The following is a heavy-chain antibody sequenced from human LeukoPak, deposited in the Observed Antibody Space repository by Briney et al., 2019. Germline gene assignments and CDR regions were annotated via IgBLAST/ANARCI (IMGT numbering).Heavy chain of an antibody. CDR1: GFTFSSYG. CDR3: AKEAYSSGWYWLDY. Sequence: GGSLRLSCAASGFTFSSYGMPWVRQAPGKGLEWVGYIRYDGSNKYYADSVKGRFTISRDNSKNTLYLQMNSLRAEDTAVYYCAKEAYSSGWYWLDYWGQGTLVTVSS. V-gene: IGHV3-30*02. CDR2: IRYDGSNK. D-gene: IGHD6-19*01. J-gene: IGHJ4*02.